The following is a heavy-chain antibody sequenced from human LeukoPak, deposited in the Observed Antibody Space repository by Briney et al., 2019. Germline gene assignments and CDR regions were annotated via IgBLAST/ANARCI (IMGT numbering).Heavy chain of an antibody. D-gene: IGHD5-18*01. CDR1: GSSLSELS. V-gene: IGHV1-24*01. CDR3: AAGRPYSLLDY. Sequence: ASVKVSCTVSGSSLSELSLYWVRQAPGKGLEWMGGFDVIDSETFCAQKFQGRVTMTEDSSTDTAYMELRSLTSDDTALYYCAAGRPYSLLDYWGQGTLVTVSS. J-gene: IGHJ4*02. CDR2: FDVIDSET.